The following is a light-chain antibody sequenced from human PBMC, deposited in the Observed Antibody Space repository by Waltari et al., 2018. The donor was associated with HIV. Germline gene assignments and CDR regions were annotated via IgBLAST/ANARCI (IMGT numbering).Light chain of an antibody. Sequence: QPVLTQPPSASASLGASVTLTCTLSSGYSNYKVASYQQRHGKGPRFGLRVGTGGIVGSKWDGIPDRFSVLGSGLNRYLTINNIQEEDESDYYCGADHGSGSNWVFGGGTKLTVL. CDR2: VGTGGIVG. V-gene: IGLV9-49*01. CDR3: GADHGSGSNWV. J-gene: IGLJ2*01. CDR1: SGYSNYK.